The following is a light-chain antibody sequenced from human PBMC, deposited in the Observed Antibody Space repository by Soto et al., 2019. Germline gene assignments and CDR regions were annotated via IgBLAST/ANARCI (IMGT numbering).Light chain of an antibody. CDR1: QSVSSSY. CDR2: GAS. J-gene: IGKJ4*01. CDR3: QQRSNCQGPLT. V-gene: IGKV3D-20*02. Sequence: ESVLTQSPGTLSLSPGERATLSCRASQSVSSSYLAWYQQKPGQAPRLLIYGASSRATGIPDRFSGSGSGTDFTLTISRLEPEDFAVYYCQQRSNCQGPLTFGGGTKGGYQ.